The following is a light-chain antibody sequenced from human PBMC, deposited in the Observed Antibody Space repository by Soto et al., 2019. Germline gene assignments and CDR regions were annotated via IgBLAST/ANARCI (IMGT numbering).Light chain of an antibody. Sequence: QSVLTQPASVSGSPGQPITISCTGTSSDVGGYNYVSWYQQRPGKAPKLMIYEVSNRPSGVSNRFSGSKSGNTASLTISGLQAEDEADYYCSSYTSSSTPYVFGTGTKVTVL. V-gene: IGLV2-14*01. CDR3: SSYTSSSTPYV. CDR1: SSDVGGYNY. CDR2: EVS. J-gene: IGLJ1*01.